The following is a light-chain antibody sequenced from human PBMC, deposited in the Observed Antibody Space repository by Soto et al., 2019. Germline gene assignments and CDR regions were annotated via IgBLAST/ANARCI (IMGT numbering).Light chain of an antibody. CDR3: QTWGSGTVV. CDR2: LNSDGSH. CDR1: SGHSSYA. V-gene: IGLV4-69*01. Sequence: QSVLTQSPSASASLGASVKLTCTLISGHSSYAIAWHQQQPEKGPRYLMKLNSDGSHSKGDGIPDRFSGSSSGAERYLTISSLQSEDEADYYCQTWGSGTVVFGGGTKLTVL. J-gene: IGLJ2*01.